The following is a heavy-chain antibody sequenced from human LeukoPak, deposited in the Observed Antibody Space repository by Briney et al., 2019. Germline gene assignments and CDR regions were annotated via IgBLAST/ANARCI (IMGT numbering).Heavy chain of an antibody. CDR2: IRGSGGGT. J-gene: IGHJ4*02. CDR1: GFTFSNYG. CDR3: ANPRTDYGGNARSDY. V-gene: IGHV3-23*01. D-gene: IGHD4-23*01. Sequence: PGGSLRLSCAASGFTFSNYGMSWVRQAPGKGLEWVSVIRGSGGGTYYADSVKGRFTISRDNSKNTVYLQMNSLRAEDTAVYYCANPRTDYGGNARSDYWGQGTLVTVSS.